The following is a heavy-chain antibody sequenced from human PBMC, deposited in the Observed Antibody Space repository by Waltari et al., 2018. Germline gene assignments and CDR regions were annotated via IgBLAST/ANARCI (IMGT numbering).Heavy chain of an antibody. V-gene: IGHV1-24*01. CDR3: ATDRALRAAGKRDWFDP. CDR1: GYTLTELS. CDR2: FDPEDGET. D-gene: IGHD6-13*01. J-gene: IGHJ5*02. Sequence: QVQLVQSGAEVKKPGASVKVSCKVSGYTLTELSMPWVRQSPGKGLEWMGGFDPEDGETIYAQKFQGRVTRTEDTSTDTAYMELSSLRSEDTAVYYCATDRALRAAGKRDWFDPWGQGTLVTVSS.